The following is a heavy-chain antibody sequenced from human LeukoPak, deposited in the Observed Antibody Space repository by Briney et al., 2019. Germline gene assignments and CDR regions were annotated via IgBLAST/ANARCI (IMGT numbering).Heavy chain of an antibody. CDR3: ARDRVDTAMVIDY. Sequence: GGSLRLSCAASGFTFSSYSTNWVRQAPGKGLEWVSSISSSSSYIYYADSVKGRFTISRDNAKNSLYLQMNSLRAEDTAVYYCARDRVDTAMVIDYWGQGTLVTVSS. J-gene: IGHJ4*02. CDR2: ISSSSSYI. CDR1: GFTFSSYS. V-gene: IGHV3-21*01. D-gene: IGHD5-18*01.